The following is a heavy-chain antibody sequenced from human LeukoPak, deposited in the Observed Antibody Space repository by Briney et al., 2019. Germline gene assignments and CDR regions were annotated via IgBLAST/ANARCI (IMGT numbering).Heavy chain of an antibody. V-gene: IGHV4-59*01. CDR1: GGSISNYY. D-gene: IGHD6-13*01. CDR3: VGGARGSSWPLEWFDP. CDR2: IYYSGST. Sequence: SETLSLTCTVSGGSISNYYWSWIRQPPGKGLEWIGYIYYSGSTNYNSSLKSRVTISVDTSKNRFSLKLSSVTAADTAVYYRVGGARGSSWPLEWFDPWGQGTLVTVSS. J-gene: IGHJ5*02.